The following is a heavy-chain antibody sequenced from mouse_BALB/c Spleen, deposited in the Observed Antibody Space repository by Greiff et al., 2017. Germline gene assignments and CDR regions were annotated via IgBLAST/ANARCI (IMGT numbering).Heavy chain of an antibody. V-gene: IGHV1-62-2*01. J-gene: IGHJ4*01. CDR3: ARHEDYGNYVNYAMDY. CDR1: GYTFTEYI. D-gene: IGHD2-1*01. CDR2: FYPGSGSI. Sequence: QVQLKESGAELVKPGASVKLSCKASGYTFTEYIIHWVKQRSGQGLEWIGWFYPGSGSIKYNEKFKDKATLTADKSSSTVYMELSRLTSEDSAVYFCARHEDYGNYVNYAMDYWGQGTSVTVSS.